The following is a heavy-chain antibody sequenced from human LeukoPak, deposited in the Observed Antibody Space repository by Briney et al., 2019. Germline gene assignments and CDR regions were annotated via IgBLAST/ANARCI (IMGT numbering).Heavy chain of an antibody. J-gene: IGHJ4*02. CDR1: GFTFSSYA. CDR3: ARGHSNYGDYFDY. V-gene: IGHV3-30*04. CDR2: ISYDGSNK. D-gene: IGHD4-11*01. Sequence: PGGSLRLSCAASGFTFSSYAMHWVRQAPGKGLEWVAVISYDGSNKYYADSVKGRFTISRDNAKSSLSLQMNSLRAEDTAVYYCARGHSNYGDYFDYWGQGTLVTVSS.